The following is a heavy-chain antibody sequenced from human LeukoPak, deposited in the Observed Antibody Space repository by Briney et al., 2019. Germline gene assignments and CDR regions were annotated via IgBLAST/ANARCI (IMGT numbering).Heavy chain of an antibody. V-gene: IGHV3-23*01. Sequence: GGSLRLSCAASGFTFTKYWMTWVRQAPGKGLEWVSAISGSGGSTYYADSVKGRFTISRDNSKNTLYLQMNSLRAEDTAVYYCHAGELRLGELSFHDYWGQGTLVTVSS. CDR1: GFTFTKYW. CDR2: ISGSGGST. D-gene: IGHD3-16*02. CDR3: HAGELRLGELSFHDY. J-gene: IGHJ4*02.